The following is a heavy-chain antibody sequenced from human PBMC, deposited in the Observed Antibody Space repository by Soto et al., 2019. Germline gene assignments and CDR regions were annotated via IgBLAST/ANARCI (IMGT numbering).Heavy chain of an antibody. D-gene: IGHD3-22*01. CDR3: AKDHYYDSSGYYYYYYGLDV. V-gene: IGHV3-23*01. Sequence: GGSLRLSCAASGFTFSTYAMSWVRQAPGKGLEWVSTTTGGGGSKYYADSVRGRFTISRDNSKNTLYLQMNSLRAEDTAVYYCAKDHYYDSSGYYYYYYGLDVWGQGTSVTVSS. J-gene: IGHJ6*02. CDR2: TTGGGGSK. CDR1: GFTFSTYA.